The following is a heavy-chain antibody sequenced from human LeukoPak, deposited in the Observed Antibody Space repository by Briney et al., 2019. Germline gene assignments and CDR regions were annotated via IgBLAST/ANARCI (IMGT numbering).Heavy chain of an antibody. V-gene: IGHV5-51*01. D-gene: IGHD6-6*01. CDR3: ARQWEAAREFDY. J-gene: IGHJ4*02. Sequence: GESLKISCKGSGYRFTSYWIGWVRQMPGKGLEWMGIIYSGDSETRYSPSFQGQVTFSADRSISTAYLQWSSLKASDTAMYYCARQWEAAREFDYWGQGTLVTVSS. CDR2: IYSGDSET. CDR1: GYRFTSYW.